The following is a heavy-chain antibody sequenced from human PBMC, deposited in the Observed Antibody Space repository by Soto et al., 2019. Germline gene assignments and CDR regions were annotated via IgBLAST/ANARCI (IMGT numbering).Heavy chain of an antibody. CDR3: VRDRYSSSGWFDP. D-gene: IGHD3-10*01. CDR1: GDSVSSYSAA. J-gene: IGHJ5*02. Sequence: SQTLPLTCAISGDSVSSYSAAWNWIRQSPSGGLEWLGRTYYRSRFFSDYAESVKSRIIINPDTSKNQFSLQLKSVTPEDTAVYYCVRDRYSSSGWFDPWGQGTPVTVS. V-gene: IGHV6-1*01. CDR2: TYYRSRFFS.